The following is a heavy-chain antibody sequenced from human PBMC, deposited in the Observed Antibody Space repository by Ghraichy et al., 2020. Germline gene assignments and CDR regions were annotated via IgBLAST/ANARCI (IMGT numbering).Heavy chain of an antibody. V-gene: IGHV1-2*02. D-gene: IGHD6-19*01. CDR1: GYTFTGYY. CDR2: INPNSGGT. J-gene: IGHJ4*02. Sequence: ASVKVSCKASGYTFTGYYMHWVRQAPGQGLEWMGWINPNSGGTNYAQKFQGRVTMTRDTSISTAYMELSRLRSDDTAVYYCARDRLGGIAVAGPYGYWGQGTLVTVSS. CDR3: ARDRLGGIAVAGPYGY.